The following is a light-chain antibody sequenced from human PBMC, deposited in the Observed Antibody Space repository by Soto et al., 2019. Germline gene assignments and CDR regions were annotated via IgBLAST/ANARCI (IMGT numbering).Light chain of an antibody. CDR2: EAS. Sequence: DIPMTQSPSTLSASVGDRVTITCRASQNVNIWLAWYQKKPGKGPRPLIYEASILESGVPSRFSGSGSGTEFTLTISSLQPDDVATYFCQQYDTLRMFGQGTKVEIK. CDR3: QQYDTLRM. CDR1: QNVNIW. V-gene: IGKV1-5*03. J-gene: IGKJ1*01.